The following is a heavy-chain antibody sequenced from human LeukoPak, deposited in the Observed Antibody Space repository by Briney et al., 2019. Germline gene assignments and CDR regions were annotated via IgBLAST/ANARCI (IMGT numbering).Heavy chain of an antibody. V-gene: IGHV3-74*01. Sequence: PGGSLRLSCAASGFTFSSYWMRWVRHAPGKGLAWVSRINSDGSSTHYADSVKGRFTISRDNAKNTLYLQMNSLRGEDTAVYYCARDYCSGGSCYFDYWGQGTLVTVSS. D-gene: IGHD2-15*01. CDR2: INSDGSST. CDR3: ARDYCSGGSCYFDY. CDR1: GFTFSSYW. J-gene: IGHJ4*02.